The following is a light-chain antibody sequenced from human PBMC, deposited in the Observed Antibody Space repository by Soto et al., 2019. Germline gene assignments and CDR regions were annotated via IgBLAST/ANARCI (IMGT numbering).Light chain of an antibody. Sequence: EIVITQSPATLSVSPGERATLSCRASQSISSNLAWYQQKPGQAPRLLMFRTSSRATGFPARFSGSGSGTEFNLTISSLQSEDFGVYYCQQYNNWPRATLGGGTKVDIK. J-gene: IGKJ4*01. CDR3: QQYNNWPRAT. V-gene: IGKV3-15*01. CDR1: QSISSN. CDR2: RTS.